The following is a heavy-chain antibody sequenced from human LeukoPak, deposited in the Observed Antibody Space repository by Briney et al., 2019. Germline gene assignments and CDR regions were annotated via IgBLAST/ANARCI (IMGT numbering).Heavy chain of an antibody. CDR2: IYYSGST. D-gene: IGHD4-17*01. CDR1: GGSISSGDYY. J-gene: IGHJ4*02. V-gene: IGHV4-30-4*08. CDR3: ARGHDYGDPPFDY. Sequence: SETLSLTCTLSGGSISSGDYYWSWIRQPPGKGLEWIGYIYYSGSTYYNPSLKSRVTISVDTSKNQFSLKLSSVTAADTAVYYCARGHDYGDPPFDYWGQGTLVTVSS.